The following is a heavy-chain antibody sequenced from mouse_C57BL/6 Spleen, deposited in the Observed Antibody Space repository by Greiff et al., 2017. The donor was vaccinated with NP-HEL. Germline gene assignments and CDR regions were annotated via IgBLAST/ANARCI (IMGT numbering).Heavy chain of an antibody. CDR1: GYTFTSYW. Sequence: QVQLKESGAELVRPGSSVKLSCKASGYTFTSYWMDWVKQRPGQGLEWIGNIYPSDSETHYNQKFKDKATLTVDKSSSTAYMQLSSLTSEDSAVYYCARLGLGGTYFDYWGQGTTLTVSS. J-gene: IGHJ2*01. CDR3: ARLGLGGTYFDY. CDR2: IYPSDSET. V-gene: IGHV1-61*01. D-gene: IGHD2-14*01.